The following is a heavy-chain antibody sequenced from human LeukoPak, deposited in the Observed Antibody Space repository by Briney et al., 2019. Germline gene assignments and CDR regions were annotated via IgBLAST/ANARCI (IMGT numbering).Heavy chain of an antibody. Sequence: KPSETLSLTCTVSGGSISSGGYYWSWIRQHPGKGLEWIGYIYYSGSTYYNPSLKSRVTISVDTSKNQFSLKLSSVTAADTAVYYCARSYPNYYDSSGYYWDAFDIWGQGTMVTVSS. V-gene: IGHV4-31*03. D-gene: IGHD3-22*01. CDR2: IYYSGST. J-gene: IGHJ3*02. CDR3: ARSYPNYYDSSGYYWDAFDI. CDR1: GGSISSGGYY.